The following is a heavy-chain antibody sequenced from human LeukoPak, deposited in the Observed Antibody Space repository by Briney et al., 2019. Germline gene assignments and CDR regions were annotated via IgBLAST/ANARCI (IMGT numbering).Heavy chain of an antibody. Sequence: PGGSLRLSCAASGFTFSSYAMSWVRQAPGKGLEWVSAISGSGGSTYYADSVKGRFTISRDNSKNTLYLQMNSLRAEDTAVYYCAKDRSRASTAGLFDYWGQGTLVTVSS. CDR3: AKDRSRASTAGLFDY. J-gene: IGHJ4*02. CDR1: GFTFSSYA. CDR2: ISGSGGST. D-gene: IGHD6-13*01. V-gene: IGHV3-23*01.